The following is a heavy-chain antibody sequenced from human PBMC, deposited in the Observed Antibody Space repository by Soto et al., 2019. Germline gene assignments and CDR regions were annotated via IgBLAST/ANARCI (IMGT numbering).Heavy chain of an antibody. Sequence: SETLSLTCTVSGGSISSYYWSWIRQPPGKGLEWIGYIYYSGSTNYNPSLKSRVTISVDTSKNQFSLKLSSVTAADTAVYYCARGSGYRPFDYWGQGTLVTVS. CDR1: GGSISSYY. V-gene: IGHV4-59*01. CDR2: IYYSGST. CDR3: ARGSGYRPFDY. D-gene: IGHD3-3*01. J-gene: IGHJ4*02.